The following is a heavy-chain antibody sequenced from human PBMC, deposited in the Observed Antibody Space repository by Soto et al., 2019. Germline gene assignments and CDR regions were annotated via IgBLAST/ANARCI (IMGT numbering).Heavy chain of an antibody. CDR3: ARVHEILLWFDPGQLVD. CDR1: GYTFTRYG. J-gene: IGHJ4*01. CDR2: ISAYNGNT. V-gene: IGHV1-18*04. Sequence: ASVKVSCKASGYTFTRYGISWVRQAPGQGLEWMGWISAYNGNTNYAQKLQGRVTMTTDTSTSTAYMELRSLRSDDTAVYYCARVHEILLWFDPGQLVDWGQGTLGTLSS. D-gene: IGHD3-10*01.